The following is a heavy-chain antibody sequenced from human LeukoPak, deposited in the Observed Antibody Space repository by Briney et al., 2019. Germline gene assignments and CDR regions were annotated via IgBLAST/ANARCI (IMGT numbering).Heavy chain of an antibody. CDR3: ASIKGGFSSGWFDY. V-gene: IGHV3-23*01. CDR2: INEDGSAT. J-gene: IGHJ4*02. D-gene: IGHD6-19*01. CDR1: GFVFSTYA. Sequence: GGSLRLSCAASGFVFSTYAMTWVRQAPGRGLEWVSSINEDGSATYYAGSVRGLFTISRDNSKNTLYLQMNSLRAEDTAVYYCASIKGGFSSGWFDYWGQGTLVTVSS.